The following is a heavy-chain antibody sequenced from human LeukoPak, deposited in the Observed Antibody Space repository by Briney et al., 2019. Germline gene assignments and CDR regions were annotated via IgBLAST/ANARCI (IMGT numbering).Heavy chain of an antibody. CDR2: INPSGGST. Sequence: APVKVSCKASGYTFTTYYMHWVRQAPGQGLEWMGIINPSGGSTSYTQEFQGRVTMTRDTSTSIVYMELSSLRSEDTAVYYCARDTTRYFDYWGQGTLVTVSS. CDR1: GYTFTTYY. J-gene: IGHJ4*02. D-gene: IGHD1-1*01. V-gene: IGHV1-46*01. CDR3: ARDTTRYFDY.